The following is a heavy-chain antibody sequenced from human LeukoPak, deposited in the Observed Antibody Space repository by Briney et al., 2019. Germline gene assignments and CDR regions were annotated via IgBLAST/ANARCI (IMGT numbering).Heavy chain of an antibody. CDR3: ARQVAGSYGDYLEY. D-gene: IGHD6-19*01. J-gene: IGHJ4*02. V-gene: IGHV4-39*01. CDR2: IYYSGRI. CDR1: GGSISSSSYY. Sequence: SETLPLTCTVSGGSISSSSYYWGWIRQPPGKGVEWIRSIYYSGRIYYNSSLKSRVTISIDTSKNQFSLKLSSVTAADKDVYYCARQVAGSYGDYLEYWRQGTLVTVSS.